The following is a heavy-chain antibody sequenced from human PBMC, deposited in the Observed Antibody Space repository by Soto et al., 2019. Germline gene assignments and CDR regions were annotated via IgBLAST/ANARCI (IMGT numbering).Heavy chain of an antibody. CDR2: IIPVFGTP. D-gene: IGHD3-16*02. J-gene: IGHJ4*02. CDR3: ARHLYDYVWGSYRH. Sequence: QVQLVQSGAEVKETGSSVKVSCKSSGYIFKNYAVTWLRQAPGQGLEWMVGIIPVFGTPDYSQKFRGRVTITADESTSTVYMELRSLTSEDTAVYYCARHLYDYVWGSYRHWGQGTLVTVSS. CDR1: GYIFKNYA. V-gene: IGHV1-69*01.